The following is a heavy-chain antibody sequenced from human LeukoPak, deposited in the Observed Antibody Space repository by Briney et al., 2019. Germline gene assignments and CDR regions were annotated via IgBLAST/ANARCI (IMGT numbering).Heavy chain of an antibody. Sequence: GGSLRLSCSASGFTFSSYAMHWVRQAPGKGLEYVSAISSNGGSTYYTDSVKGRFTISRDNSKSTLYLQMSSLRAEDTAVYYCVKDAVTMVRGYYFDYWGQGTLVTVSS. J-gene: IGHJ4*02. CDR3: VKDAVTMVRGYYFDY. V-gene: IGHV3-64D*06. D-gene: IGHD3-10*01. CDR2: ISSNGGST. CDR1: GFTFSSYA.